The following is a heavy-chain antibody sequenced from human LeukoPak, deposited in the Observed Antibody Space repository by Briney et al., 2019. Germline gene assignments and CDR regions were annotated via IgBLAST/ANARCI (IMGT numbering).Heavy chain of an antibody. CDR2: INTDVSST. CDR3: ARDPGGPFDY. V-gene: IGHV3-74*01. D-gene: IGHD3-10*01. Sequence: PGGSLRLSCAASRFTFSSYWMHWVRQAPGKGLVWVSRINTDVSSTSYADSVKGRFTISRDNAKNTLYLQMNSLRAEDTALYYCARDPGGPFDYWGQGTLVTVSS. CDR1: RFTFSSYW. J-gene: IGHJ4*02.